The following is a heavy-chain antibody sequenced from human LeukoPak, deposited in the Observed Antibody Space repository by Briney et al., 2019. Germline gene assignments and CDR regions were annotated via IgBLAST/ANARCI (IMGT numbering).Heavy chain of an antibody. CDR3: ASAASEITMVRGVSGDY. D-gene: IGHD3-10*01. CDR1: GFTFSSYS. V-gene: IGHV3-21*01. Sequence: GGSLRLSCAASGFTFSSYSMNWVRQAPRKGLEWVSSISSSSSYIYYADSVKGRFTISRDNAKNSLYLQMNSLRAEDTAVYYCASAASEITMVRGVSGDYWGQGTLVTVSS. J-gene: IGHJ4*02. CDR2: ISSSSSYI.